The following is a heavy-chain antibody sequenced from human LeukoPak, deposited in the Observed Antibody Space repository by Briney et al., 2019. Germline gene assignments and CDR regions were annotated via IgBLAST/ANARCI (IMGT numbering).Heavy chain of an antibody. D-gene: IGHD4-11*01. Sequence: SETLSLTCTVSGGSISSYYWSWIRQPPGKGLEWIGEINHSGSTNYNPSLKSRVTTSVDTSKNQFSLKLSSVTAADTAVYYCAGLVTTVTDPNWFDPWGQGTLVTVSS. J-gene: IGHJ5*02. CDR2: INHSGST. CDR3: AGLVTTVTDPNWFDP. V-gene: IGHV4-34*01. CDR1: GGSISSYY.